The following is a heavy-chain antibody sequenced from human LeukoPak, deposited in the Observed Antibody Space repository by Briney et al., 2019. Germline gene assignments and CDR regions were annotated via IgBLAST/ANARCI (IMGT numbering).Heavy chain of an antibody. CDR2: INTNTGNP. Sequence: ASVKVSCKASGYTFTSYAMNWVRQAPGQGLEWMGWINTNTGNPTYAQGFTGRFVFSLYTSVSTAYLQISSLKAEDTAVYYCARDGSLRTVAGMGYWGQGTLVTVSS. CDR1: GYTFTSYA. CDR3: ARDGSLRTVAGMGY. J-gene: IGHJ4*02. V-gene: IGHV7-4-1*02. D-gene: IGHD6-19*01.